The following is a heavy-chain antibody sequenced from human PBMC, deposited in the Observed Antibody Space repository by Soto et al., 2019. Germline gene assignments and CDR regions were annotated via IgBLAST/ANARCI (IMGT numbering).Heavy chain of an antibody. CDR3: ARVSSPTGYGMDV. J-gene: IGHJ6*02. V-gene: IGHV3-33*01. D-gene: IGHD6-13*01. CDR2: IWYDGSNK. CDR1: GFTFSSYG. Sequence: QVQLVESGGGVVQPGRSLRLSCAASGFTFSSYGMHWVRQAPGKGLEWVAVIWYDGSNKYYADSVKGRFTISRDNSKNSLYLQMNSLIAEDTAVYYCARVSSPTGYGMDVWGQGTTVSVSS.